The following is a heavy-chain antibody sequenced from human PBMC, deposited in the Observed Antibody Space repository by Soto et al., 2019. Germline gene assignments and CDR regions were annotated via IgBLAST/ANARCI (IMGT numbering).Heavy chain of an antibody. V-gene: IGHV1-69*01. CDR3: ARSQGSSTSLEIYYYYYYGMDV. CDR1: GGTFGSYA. CDR2: IIPIPGTA. Sequence: QVQLVQSGAEVKKPGSSVKVSCKASGGTFGSYAISWVRQAPGQGLEWMGGIIPIPGTANYAQKFQGRVTSAADESTSTGYMGLSSMRSEETAVYYCARSQGSSTSLEIYYYYYYGMDVWGQGTTVTVSS. D-gene: IGHD2-2*01. J-gene: IGHJ6*02.